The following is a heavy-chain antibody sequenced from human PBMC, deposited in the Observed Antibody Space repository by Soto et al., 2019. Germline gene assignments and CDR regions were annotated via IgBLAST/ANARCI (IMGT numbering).Heavy chain of an antibody. CDR3: ASPSHQNKAKYSTWSYGMDV. J-gene: IGHJ6*02. CDR2: IIPGGST. Sequence: VQPQQWGAGPLRPSETLSLTCAVYGGSFSGYYWSWIRQPPGKGLEWIGEIIPGGSTNYNPSLKSRVTISIDTSKNLFSLKLNSVPAADTAVYYCASPSHQNKAKYSTWSYGMDVWGQGTTVTVSS. CDR1: GGSFSGYY. V-gene: IGHV4-34*12. D-gene: IGHD3-3*01.